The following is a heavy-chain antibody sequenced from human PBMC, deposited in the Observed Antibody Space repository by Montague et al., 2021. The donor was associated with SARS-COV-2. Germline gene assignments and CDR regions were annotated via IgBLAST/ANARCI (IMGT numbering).Heavy chain of an antibody. CDR3: AKGRGTSCSDY. V-gene: IGHV3-23*01. CDR1: GFTVSTAV. D-gene: IGHD2-15*01. Sequence: SLRLSCPASGFTVSTAVVSWVRQAPGKGLEWVSTINGGGGSTYYADSMRGRFTISRDNSESTLYLQMNSLRAEDTAIYYCAKGRGTSCSDYWGQGTLVTVSS. J-gene: IGHJ4*02. CDR2: INGGGGST.